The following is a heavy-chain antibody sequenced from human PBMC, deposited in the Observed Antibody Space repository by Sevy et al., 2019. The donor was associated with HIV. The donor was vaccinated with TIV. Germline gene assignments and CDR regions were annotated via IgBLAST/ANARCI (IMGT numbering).Heavy chain of an antibody. D-gene: IGHD1-26*01. CDR2: IYSGGST. V-gene: IGHV3-53*01. J-gene: IGHJ2*01. CDR3: ASLALGPARPWGYFDL. CDR1: GFTVSSNY. Sequence: GSLRLSCAASGFTVSSNYMSWVRQAPGKGLEWVSVIYSGGSTYYADSVKGRFTISRDNSKNTLYLQMNSLRAEDTAVYYCASLALGPARPWGYFDLWGRGTLVTVSS.